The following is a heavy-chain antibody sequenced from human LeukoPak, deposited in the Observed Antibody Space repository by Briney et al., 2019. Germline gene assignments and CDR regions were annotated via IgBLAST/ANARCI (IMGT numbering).Heavy chain of an antibody. CDR3: ARSKGSYSSSCMDV. J-gene: IGHJ6*02. Sequence: ASVKVSCKASGGSFRNYAISWVRQAPGQGLEWMGWISAYNGNTNYAQKLQGRVTMTTDTSTSTAYMELRSLRSDDTAVYYCARSKGSYSSSCMDVWGQGTTVTVSS. CDR1: GGSFRNYA. D-gene: IGHD6-13*01. CDR2: ISAYNGNT. V-gene: IGHV1-18*01.